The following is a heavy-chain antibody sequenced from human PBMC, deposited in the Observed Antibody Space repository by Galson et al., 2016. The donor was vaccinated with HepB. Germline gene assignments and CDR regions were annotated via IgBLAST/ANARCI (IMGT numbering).Heavy chain of an antibody. CDR2: ISNDGVNT. CDR3: AKRIIVESSGGMDV. Sequence: SLRLSCAASGFTFSNHWMTWVRQAPGKGLEWVSTISNDGVNTYYADSVKGRFTVSRDNSRNTLYLQMNSLTADDTGVYYCAKRIIVESSGGMDVWGQGTTVTVSS. J-gene: IGHJ6*02. V-gene: IGHV3-23*01. CDR1: GFTFSNHW. D-gene: IGHD1-26*01.